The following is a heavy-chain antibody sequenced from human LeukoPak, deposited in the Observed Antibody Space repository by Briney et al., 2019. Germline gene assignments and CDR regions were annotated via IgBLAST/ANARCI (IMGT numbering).Heavy chain of an antibody. CDR3: ARYFLRLGLTGFDP. Sequence: GGSLRLSCAASGFTFSSYEMNWVRQAPGKGLEWVSYISSSGSTIYYADSVKGRFTISRDNAKNSLYLQMNSLRAEDTAVYYCARYFLRLGLTGFDPWGQGTLVTVSS. CDR1: GFTFSSYE. CDR2: ISSSGSTI. J-gene: IGHJ5*02. V-gene: IGHV3-48*03. D-gene: IGHD1-26*01.